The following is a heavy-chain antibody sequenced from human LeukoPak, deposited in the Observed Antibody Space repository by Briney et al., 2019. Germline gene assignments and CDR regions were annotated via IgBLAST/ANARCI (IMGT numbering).Heavy chain of an antibody. D-gene: IGHD5-18*01. CDR1: GGSISSSN. J-gene: IGHJ4*02. Sequence: PSETLSLTCTVSGGSISSSNFYWGWVRQAPGKGLEWVSDISGSGISTYYADSVKGRFTISRDNSKNTLYLQMNSLRAEDTAVYYCAKGGYKTPFDYWGQGTLVTVSS. CDR3: AKGGYKTPFDY. CDR2: ISGSGIST. V-gene: IGHV3-23*01.